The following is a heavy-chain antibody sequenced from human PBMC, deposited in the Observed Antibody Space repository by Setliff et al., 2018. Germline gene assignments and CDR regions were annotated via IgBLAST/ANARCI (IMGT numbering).Heavy chain of an antibody. CDR3: AREQWLDPPGYYYLDV. CDR1: GGSISSYY. CDR2: IYIGGSA. Sequence: SETLSLTCTVSGGSISSYYWSWIRQPAGKGLEWIGHIYIGGSANYDPSLKSRVTMSIDTSKHQFSLKLTSVTAADMAVYYCAREQWLDPPGYYYLDVWAKGTTVTVSS. D-gene: IGHD6-19*01. V-gene: IGHV4-4*07. J-gene: IGHJ6*03.